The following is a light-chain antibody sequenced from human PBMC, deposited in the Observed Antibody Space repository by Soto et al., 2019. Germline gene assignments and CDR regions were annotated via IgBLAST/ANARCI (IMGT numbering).Light chain of an antibody. CDR1: QSVSSY. J-gene: IGKJ4*01. Sequence: EIVLTQSPATLSLSPGERATLSCRASQSVSSYLAWYQQKPGQAPRLLIYDASTRATGIPARFSGSGSGTDFTRTITSLAPEDFAVYYCQQRSNWPSTFGGGTKVEIK. V-gene: IGKV3-11*01. CDR2: DAS. CDR3: QQRSNWPST.